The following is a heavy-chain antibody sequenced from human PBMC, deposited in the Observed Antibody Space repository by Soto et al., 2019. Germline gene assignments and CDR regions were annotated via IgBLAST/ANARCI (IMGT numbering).Heavy chain of an antibody. CDR1: GGTFSSYA. V-gene: IGHV1-69*01. Sequence: QVQLVQSGAEVKKPGSSVKVSCKASGGTFSSYAISWVRQAPGQGLEWMGGIIPFFATANYAQKFQGRVTITADESTSTAYMALSSLRSEDTAVYYCASGYYYDSSGYYPAEYFQHWGQGTLVTVSS. J-gene: IGHJ1*01. CDR2: IIPFFATA. CDR3: ASGYYYDSSGYYPAEYFQH. D-gene: IGHD3-22*01.